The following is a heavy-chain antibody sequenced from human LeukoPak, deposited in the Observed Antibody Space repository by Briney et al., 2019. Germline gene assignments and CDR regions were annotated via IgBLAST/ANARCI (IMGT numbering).Heavy chain of an antibody. CDR2: ISSTSSYK. Sequence: GGSLRLSCEASGFTFSSYSMKWVRHAPGKGLEWVSCISSTSSYKYYADSVKGRFTISRDNAKNSLYLQLNSLSAEDTALYFCVRPRSPASNDGGYWGQGTLVTDSS. V-gene: IGHV3-21*01. CDR1: GFTFSSYS. D-gene: IGHD1-1*01. CDR3: VRPRSPASNDGGY. J-gene: IGHJ4*02.